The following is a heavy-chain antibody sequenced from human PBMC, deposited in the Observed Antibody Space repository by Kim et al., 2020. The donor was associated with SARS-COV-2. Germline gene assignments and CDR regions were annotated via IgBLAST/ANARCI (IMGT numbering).Heavy chain of an antibody. CDR1: GGSFSGYY. Sequence: SETLSLTCAVYGGSFSGYYWSWIRQPPGKGLEWIGEINHSGSTNYNPSLKSRVTISVDTSKNQFSLKLSSVTAADTAVYYCARWSVVVPAYYYYYGMDVWGQGTTVTVSS. CDR2: INHSGST. D-gene: IGHD2-2*01. J-gene: IGHJ6*02. CDR3: ARWSVVVPAYYYYYGMDV. V-gene: IGHV4-34*01.